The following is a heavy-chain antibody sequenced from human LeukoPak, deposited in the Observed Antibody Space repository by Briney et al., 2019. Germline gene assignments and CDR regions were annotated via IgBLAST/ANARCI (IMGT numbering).Heavy chain of an antibody. D-gene: IGHD3-22*01. CDR2: IYYSGST. CDR1: GGSISSVG. J-gene: IGHJ4*02. Sequence: PSETLSLTCTVSGGSISSVGWIRQPPGQGLEWIGYIYYSGSTNYNPSLKSRVTISVDTSKNQFSLKLSSVTAADTAVYYCARGWSSAGSDYWGQGTLVTVSS. CDR3: ARGWSSAGSDY. V-gene: IGHV4-61*08.